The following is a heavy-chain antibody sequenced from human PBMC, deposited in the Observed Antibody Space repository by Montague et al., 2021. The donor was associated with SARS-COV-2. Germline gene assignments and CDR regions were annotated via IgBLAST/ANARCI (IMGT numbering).Heavy chain of an antibody. CDR1: GGSISSSSYY. CDR2: IYYSGRT. V-gene: IGHV4-39*07. Sequence: SETLSLTCTVSGGSISSSSYYWGRIRQPPGKGLQWIGSIYYSGRTYYNPSLKSRVTISVDMSKNQFSLKLSSVTAADAAVYYCARDGSLRFEVLIGPRHYYYGMDVWGQGTTVTVSS. CDR3: ARDGSLRFEVLIGPRHYYYGMDV. D-gene: IGHD3-9*01. J-gene: IGHJ6*02.